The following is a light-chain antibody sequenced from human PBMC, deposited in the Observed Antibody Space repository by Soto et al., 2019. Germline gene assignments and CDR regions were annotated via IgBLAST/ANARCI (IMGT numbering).Light chain of an antibody. Sequence: QSALTQPRSVSGSPGQSVTISCTATGSDVGDSSHVSWYQLHPGKAPKFMIYEVNNRPSGVPDRFSGSKSGSTASLTISGLQAEDEAEYYCCLSPGSLTWLFGGGTKLTVL. J-gene: IGLJ3*02. CDR1: GSDVGDSSH. CDR2: EVN. CDR3: CLSPGSLTWL. V-gene: IGLV2-11*01.